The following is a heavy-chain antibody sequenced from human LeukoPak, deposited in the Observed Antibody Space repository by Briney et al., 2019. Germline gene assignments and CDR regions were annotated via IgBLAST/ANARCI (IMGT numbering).Heavy chain of an antibody. J-gene: IGHJ4*02. CDR1: GYTFTSYY. CDR3: ARIEGGASSRYD. D-gene: IGHD6-13*01. V-gene: IGHV1-2*02. Sequence: ASVKVSCKTSGYTFTSYYIHWVRQAPGQGLEWMGYIHPKTGGTKFAQQFRGRFTMTRDTSITTAYMELSGLTSGDTAIYYRARIEGGASSRYDWGQGTLVTVSS. CDR2: IHPKTGGT.